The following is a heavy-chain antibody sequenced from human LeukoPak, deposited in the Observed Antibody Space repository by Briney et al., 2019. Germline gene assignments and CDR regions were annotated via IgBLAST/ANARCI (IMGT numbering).Heavy chain of an antibody. D-gene: IGHD4-11*01. Sequence: GRSLRLSCAASGLSFSSYAMSWVRQAPGKGLEWVSAISGSGGSTYYADSVKGRFTISRDNSKNRLYLQMNSLRAEDTAIYYRAIPPTVTSFRCCGEGTLVTVSS. J-gene: IGHJ4*02. CDR2: ISGSGGST. CDR3: AIPPTVTSFRC. V-gene: IGHV3-23*01. CDR1: GLSFSSYA.